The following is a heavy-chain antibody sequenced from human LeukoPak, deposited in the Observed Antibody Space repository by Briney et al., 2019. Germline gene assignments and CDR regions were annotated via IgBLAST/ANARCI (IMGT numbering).Heavy chain of an antibody. CDR1: GGSISSHY. V-gene: IGHV4-59*08. Sequence: PSETLSLTCAVSGGSISSHYWSWIRQPPEKGLEWIGYIYYSGKTYYSPSLHSRVTISVDTSKNHFSLKLISVTAADTAVYYCARAPANYYMDVWGKGTTVTVSS. CDR3: ARAPANYYMDV. CDR2: IYYSGKT. D-gene: IGHD2-2*01. J-gene: IGHJ6*03.